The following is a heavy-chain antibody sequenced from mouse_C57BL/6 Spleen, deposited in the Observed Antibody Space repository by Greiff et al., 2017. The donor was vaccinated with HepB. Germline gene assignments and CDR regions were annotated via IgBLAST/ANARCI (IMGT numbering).Heavy chain of an antibody. D-gene: IGHD2-3*01. J-gene: IGHJ2*01. CDR1: GYTFTSYW. Sequence: QVQLQQPGAELVKPGASVKLSCKASGYTFTSYWMHWVKQRPGQGLEWIGMIHPNSGSTNYNEKFKSKATLTVDKSSSTAYMQLSSLTSEDSAVYYCARRGIYDGYYYYFDYWGQGTTLTVSS. V-gene: IGHV1-64*01. CDR3: ARRGIYDGYYYYFDY. CDR2: IHPNSGST.